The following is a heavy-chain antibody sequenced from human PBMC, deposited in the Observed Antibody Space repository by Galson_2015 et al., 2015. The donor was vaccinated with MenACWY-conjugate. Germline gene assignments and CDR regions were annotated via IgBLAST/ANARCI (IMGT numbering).Heavy chain of an antibody. CDR2: ISDNGGNT. Sequence: SLRLSCAASGFIFSNYAMTWVRQAPGKGLEWVSGISDNGGNTYYADSVKGRFTIYRDNSKNTMYLQVNSLRAEDTAVYYCAKYFSIKNKGVDCDVWGQGTVFTVAS. J-gene: IGHJ3*01. CDR1: GFIFSNYA. V-gene: IGHV3-23*01. CDR3: AKYFSIKNKGVDCDV. D-gene: IGHD2-21*01.